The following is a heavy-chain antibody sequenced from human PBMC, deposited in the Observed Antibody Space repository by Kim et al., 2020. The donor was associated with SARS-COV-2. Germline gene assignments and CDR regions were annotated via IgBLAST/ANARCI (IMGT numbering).Heavy chain of an antibody. CDR2: ISSSSSYI. V-gene: IGHV3-21*01. CDR1: GFTFSSYS. Sequence: GGSLRLSCAASGFTFSSYSMNWVRQAPGKGLEWVSSISSSSSYIYYADSVKGRFTISRDNAKNSLYLQMNSLRAEDTAVYYCARDGPPFEYIAADGGPQSYYYYGMDVWGQGTTVTVSS. CDR3: ARDGPPFEYIAADGGPQSYYYYGMDV. J-gene: IGHJ6*02. D-gene: IGHD6-13*01.